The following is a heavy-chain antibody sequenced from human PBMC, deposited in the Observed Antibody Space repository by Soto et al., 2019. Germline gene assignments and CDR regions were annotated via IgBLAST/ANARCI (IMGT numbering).Heavy chain of an antibody. CDR1: GDSVSSNSSG. V-gene: IGHV6-1*01. CDR2: TCYRSKWNN. J-gene: IGHJ6*02. CDR3: RGITWFRGMDI. Sequence: SQSLPITCVSTGDSVSSNSSGWNWIRQYPSRGLEWRERTCYRSKWNNDYALFLKSRISISPDPSKNQLSLHLYSVTPEDTAVQCCRGITWFRGMDIRGQATPVPVSS. D-gene: IGHD3-10*01.